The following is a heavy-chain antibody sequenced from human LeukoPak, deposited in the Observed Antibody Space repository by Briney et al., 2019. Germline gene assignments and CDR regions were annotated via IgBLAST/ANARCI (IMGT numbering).Heavy chain of an antibody. Sequence: PSETLSLTCTVSGGSISSGGYYWSWIRQHPGKGLEWIGYIYYGGSTYYNPSLKSRVTISVDTSKNQFSLKLSSVTAADTAVYYCARVDFWSGYYHYYGMDVWGQGTTVTVSS. J-gene: IGHJ6*02. CDR1: GGSISSGGYY. D-gene: IGHD3-3*01. CDR3: ARVDFWSGYYHYYGMDV. V-gene: IGHV4-31*03. CDR2: IYYGGST.